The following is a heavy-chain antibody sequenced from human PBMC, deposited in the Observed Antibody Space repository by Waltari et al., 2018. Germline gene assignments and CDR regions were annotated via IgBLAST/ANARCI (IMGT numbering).Heavy chain of an antibody. CDR1: GYSFSSYD. J-gene: IGHJ5*02. D-gene: IGHD3-16*02. CDR3: ARYRSELRAFDP. CDR2: VSPRNAVT. Sequence: QAQLVQSGAEVKKPGASVKVSCKASGYSFSSYDISWIRQAPGQGLEWLGTVSPRNAVTKYAQKVQGRVTMATDKSTCTAYLELRRLRSDDTAVYYCARYRSELRAFDPWGQGTLVIVSS. V-gene: IGHV1-18*01.